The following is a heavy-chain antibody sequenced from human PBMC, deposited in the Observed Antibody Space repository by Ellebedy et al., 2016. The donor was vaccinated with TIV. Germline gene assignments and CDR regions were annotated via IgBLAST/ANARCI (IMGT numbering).Heavy chain of an antibody. J-gene: IGHJ6*02. CDR1: GYTLTELS. Sequence: AASVKVSCKVSGYTLTELSMHWVRQAPGQGLEWMGIINPSGGSTRYAQKLQGRVTMTRDTSTGTVYRELSSLRSEDTAVYYSARERVRYGSGRNYYYYYGMDVWGQGTTVTVSS. CDR2: INPSGGST. V-gene: IGHV1-46*01. D-gene: IGHD3-10*01. CDR3: ARERVRYGSGRNYYYYYGMDV.